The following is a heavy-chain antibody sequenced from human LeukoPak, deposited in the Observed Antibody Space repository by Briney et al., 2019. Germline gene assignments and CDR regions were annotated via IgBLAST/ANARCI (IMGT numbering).Heavy chain of an antibody. Sequence: GGSLRLSCAASGFTVSTNYMNWVRQAPGKGLEWVSILYSGSDTYYADSVKGRFTISRDSSKNILSLQMNNLRAEDTAVYYCARVGDHFHWYLDLWVRGTLVTVSS. CDR2: LYSGSDT. V-gene: IGHV3-53*01. D-gene: IGHD3-10*01. CDR3: ARVGDHFHWYLDL. CDR1: GFTVSTNY. J-gene: IGHJ2*01.